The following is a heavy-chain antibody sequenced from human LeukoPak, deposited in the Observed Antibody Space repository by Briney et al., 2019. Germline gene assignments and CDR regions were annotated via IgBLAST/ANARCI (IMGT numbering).Heavy chain of an antibody. CDR1: GFTFSSYA. CDR2: ISYDGSNK. CDR3: ARGRVAGLFKSTYYMDV. Sequence: PGGSLRLSCAASGFTFSSYAMHWVRQAPGKGLEWVAVISYDGSNKYYADSVKGRFTISRDNSKNTLYLQMNSLRAEDTAVYYCARGRVAGLFKSTYYMDVWGKGTTVTVSS. D-gene: IGHD6-19*01. V-gene: IGHV3-30*04. J-gene: IGHJ6*03.